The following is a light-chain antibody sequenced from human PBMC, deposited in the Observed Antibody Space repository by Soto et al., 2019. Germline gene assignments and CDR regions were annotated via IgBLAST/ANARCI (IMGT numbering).Light chain of an antibody. CDR2: GAS. J-gene: IGKJ4*01. CDR1: QSVSSSH. V-gene: IGKV3-20*01. Sequence: EIVLAQSPGTLSLSPGERATLSCRASQSVSSSHLAWYQQKPGQAPRLLIYGASNRATGIPDRFSGSGSGTDFTLTISSLQPEDFATYYCQQVNVYPSTFGGGTKVDIK. CDR3: QQVNVYPST.